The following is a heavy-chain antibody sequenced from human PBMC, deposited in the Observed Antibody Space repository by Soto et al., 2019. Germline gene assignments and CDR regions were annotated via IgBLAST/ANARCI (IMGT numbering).Heavy chain of an antibody. CDR3: ARIPVDTSMIYWLDP. D-gene: IGHD5-18*01. CDR2: IYYSGNT. J-gene: IGHJ5*02. Sequence: PETLSLTCTLSGGSVSSGDYYWSWIRQPPGKGLEWIGYIYYSGNTNYNPSLKSRVIISVDTSKNLFSLKLTSVTAADTAVYYCARIPVDTSMIYWLDPWGQGTLVTVS. CDR1: GGSVSSGDYY. V-gene: IGHV4-61*08.